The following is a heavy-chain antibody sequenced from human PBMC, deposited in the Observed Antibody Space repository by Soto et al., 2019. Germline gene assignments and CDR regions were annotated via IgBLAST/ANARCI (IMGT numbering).Heavy chain of an antibody. V-gene: IGHV4-31*03. CDR2: IYYSGST. CDR1: GGSISSGGYY. J-gene: IGHJ4*02. CDR3: ATSNYDYVWGSYRYSPRFDY. Sequence: SETLSLTCTVSGGSISSGGYYWSWIRQHPGKGLEWIGYIYYSGSTYYNPSLKSRVTISVDTSKNQFSLKLSSVTAADTAVYYCATSNYDYVWGSYRYSPRFDYWGQGTLVTVSS. D-gene: IGHD3-16*02.